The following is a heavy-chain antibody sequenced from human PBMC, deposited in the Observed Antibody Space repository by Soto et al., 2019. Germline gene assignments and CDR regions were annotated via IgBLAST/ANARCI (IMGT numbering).Heavy chain of an antibody. CDR1: GFTFSSYG. CDR2: ISYDGSNK. Sequence: PGGSLRLSCAASGFTFSSYGMHWVRQAPGKGLEWVAVISYDGSNKFYADSVKGRFTISRDNSKNTLYLQMNSLRAEDTAVFYCAKDGPGIAATMDVWGQGTTVTVSS. D-gene: IGHD6-13*01. CDR3: AKDGPGIAATMDV. V-gene: IGHV3-30*18. J-gene: IGHJ6*02.